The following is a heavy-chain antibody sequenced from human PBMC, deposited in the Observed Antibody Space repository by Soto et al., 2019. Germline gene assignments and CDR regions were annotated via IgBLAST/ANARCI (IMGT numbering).Heavy chain of an antibody. J-gene: IGHJ4*02. CDR3: AREPRYFSGGSWYCHSGIDY. D-gene: IGHD2-15*01. Sequence: QVQLVQSGAEVKKPGSSVKVSCKASGGTFSSYAISWVRQAPGQGLEWVAGIIPIVGTAHYVQRFKGRITITADKATTTAYMELSSRRSDDTAMYYCAREPRYFSGGSWYCHSGIDYWGRGTLVTVSS. V-gene: IGHV1-69*14. CDR2: IIPIVGTA. CDR1: GGTFSSYA.